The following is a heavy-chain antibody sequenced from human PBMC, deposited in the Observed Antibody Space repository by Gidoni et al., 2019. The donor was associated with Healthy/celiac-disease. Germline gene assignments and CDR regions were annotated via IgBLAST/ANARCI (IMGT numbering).Heavy chain of an antibody. CDR3: AARYGSGSYIWFDP. Sequence: QMQLVQSGPEVKKPGTSVKVSCKASGFTFTSSAVQWVRQARGQRLEWIGWIVVGSGNTNYAQKFQERVTITRDMSTSTAYMELSSLRSEDTAVYYCAARYGSGSYIWFDPWGQGTLVTVSS. CDR2: IVVGSGNT. CDR1: GFTFTSSA. D-gene: IGHD3-10*01. V-gene: IGHV1-58*01. J-gene: IGHJ5*02.